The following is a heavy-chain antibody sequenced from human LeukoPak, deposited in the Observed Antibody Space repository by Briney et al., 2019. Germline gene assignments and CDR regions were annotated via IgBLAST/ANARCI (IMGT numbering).Heavy chain of an antibody. D-gene: IGHD5-18*01. V-gene: IGHV3-7*04. CDR3: ARYGYGYGTPFDY. Sequence: GGSLRLSCAASGFIFGDYWMTWVRQAPGKGLEWMANIHKDGSEKYYVDSVKGRFSITRDNAKNSLFLQMNSLRAEDSAVYYCARYGYGYGTPFDYWGQGTLVTVSS. CDR1: GFIFGDYW. CDR2: IHKDGSEK. J-gene: IGHJ4*02.